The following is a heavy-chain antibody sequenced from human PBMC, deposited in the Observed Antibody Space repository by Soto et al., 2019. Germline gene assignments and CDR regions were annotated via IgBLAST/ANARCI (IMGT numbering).Heavy chain of an antibody. CDR1: GFTFSGHG. CDR2: IWYDGSNK. CDR3: ARDGRGEARYKVGDC. Sequence: QVQLVESGGGVVQPGRSLRLSCAASGFTFSGHGMHWVRQAPGKGLEWVTFIWYDGSNKYYVDSVKGRFTISRDNSKKTLYMQLNCLRAGGRAVDLCARDGRGEARYKVGDCRGQGTVVTVS. J-gene: IGHJ4*02. D-gene: IGHD3-16*01. V-gene: IGHV3-33*01.